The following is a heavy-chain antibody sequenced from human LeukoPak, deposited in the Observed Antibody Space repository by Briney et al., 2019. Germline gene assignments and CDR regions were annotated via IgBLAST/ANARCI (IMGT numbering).Heavy chain of an antibody. V-gene: IGHV3-33*01. D-gene: IGHD4-17*01. Sequence: PGGSLRLSCAASGFTFSSYGMHWVRQAPGKGLEWVAVIWYDGSNKYYADSVKGRFTISRDNSKNTLYLQMNSLRAEDTAVYYCARGDDGDSAIDYWGQGTLVTVSS. CDR1: GFTFSSYG. CDR3: ARGDDGDSAIDY. CDR2: IWYDGSNK. J-gene: IGHJ4*02.